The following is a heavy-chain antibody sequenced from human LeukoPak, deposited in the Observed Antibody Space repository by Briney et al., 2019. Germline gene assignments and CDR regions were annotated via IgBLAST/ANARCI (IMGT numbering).Heavy chain of an antibody. J-gene: IGHJ3*02. V-gene: IGHV4-59*08. D-gene: IGHD6-13*01. CDR1: GGSISSYY. CDR3: ARHFQGGAADLDI. CDR2: IYYSGST. Sequence: SETLSLTCTVSGGSISSYYWSWIRQPPGKGLEWTGYIYYSGSTNYNPSLKSRVTISVGTSKNQFSLKLSSVTAAGTAVYYCARHFQGGAADLDIWGQGTMVTVSS.